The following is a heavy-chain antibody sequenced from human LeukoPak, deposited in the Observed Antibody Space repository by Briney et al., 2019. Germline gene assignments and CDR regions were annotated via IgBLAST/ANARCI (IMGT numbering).Heavy chain of an antibody. CDR3: ARVGYDSSGYYNFDF. Sequence: GGSLRLSCAASGFTFSPYTMIWVRQAPGEGLEWVSYITASSTVYYADSVKGRFTISRDNAKNSLFLQMNSLRDEDTAVYYCARVGYDSSGYYNFDFWGQGTLVTVSS. J-gene: IGHJ4*02. V-gene: IGHV3-48*02. CDR2: ITASSTV. D-gene: IGHD3-22*01. CDR1: GFTFSPYT.